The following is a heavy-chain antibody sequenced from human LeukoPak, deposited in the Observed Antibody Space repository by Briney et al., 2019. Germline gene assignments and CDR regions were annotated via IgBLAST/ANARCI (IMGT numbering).Heavy chain of an antibody. CDR1: GYTFSDYF. J-gene: IGHJ4*02. D-gene: IGHD3-10*01. V-gene: IGHV1-2*02. Sequence: ASVKVSCKASGYTFSDYFIHWLRQAPGQGLEWMGWINPKNGGTDYAQRFQGRVTMTRDTSIGTVYMELSRLRSDATAVYYCARSPRVRGVFDYWGQGTLVTVSS. CDR3: ARSPRVRGVFDY. CDR2: INPKNGGT.